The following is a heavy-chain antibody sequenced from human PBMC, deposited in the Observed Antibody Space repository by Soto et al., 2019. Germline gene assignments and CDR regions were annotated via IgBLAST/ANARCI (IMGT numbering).Heavy chain of an antibody. Sequence: PGGSLRLSCAASGSTFSSYGIHWVRQAPGKGLEWVAVIWYDGTYKYYADSVKGRFTISRDNSKNTLYLQMNSLRAEDTAVYYCARALGRLLDYWGQGTLVTVSS. CDR2: IWYDGTYK. CDR3: ARALGRLLDY. D-gene: IGHD4-17*01. V-gene: IGHV3-33*01. J-gene: IGHJ4*02. CDR1: GSTFSSYG.